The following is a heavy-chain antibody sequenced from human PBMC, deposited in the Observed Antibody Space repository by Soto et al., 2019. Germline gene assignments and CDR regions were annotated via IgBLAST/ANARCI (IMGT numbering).Heavy chain of an antibody. J-gene: IGHJ6*02. CDR3: AVGSTYLGMDV. CDR2: INPDGGGT. V-gene: IGHV1-46*01. CDR1: GYTFTSYY. Sequence: QVQLVQSGAEVKKPGASVKVSCKASGYTFTSYYMHWVRLAPGQGLEWMGIINPDGGGTGYAQQFPGRVIMTRDTSTSTVYMEMSSLRSEDTAVYYCAVGSTYLGMDVWGQGTTVTVSS. D-gene: IGHD1-26*01.